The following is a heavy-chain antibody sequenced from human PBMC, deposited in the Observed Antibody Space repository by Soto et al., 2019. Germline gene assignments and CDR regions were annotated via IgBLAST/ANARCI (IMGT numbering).Heavy chain of an antibody. J-gene: IGHJ3*02. Sequence: GASVKVSCKASGYSFTDYHIHWVRQAPGQGLEWLGRINPKSGGTSTAQKFQGWVTMTRDRSISTVYMELTRLRSDDTAVYYCARGVTTNIPDAFDIWGQGTMVTVSS. CDR2: INPKSGGT. D-gene: IGHD2-21*02. CDR3: ARGVTTNIPDAFDI. V-gene: IGHV1-2*04. CDR1: GYSFTDYH.